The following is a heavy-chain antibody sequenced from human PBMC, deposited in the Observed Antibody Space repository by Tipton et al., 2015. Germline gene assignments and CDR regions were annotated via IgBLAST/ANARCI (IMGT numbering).Heavy chain of an antibody. J-gene: IGHJ4*02. Sequence: SLRLSCAASGFTISTHEMTWVRQAPGKGLEWISYLSALGDTIYYADSVRGRFTISRDNAKNSLYLQMNSLRAEDSAVYYCARSRYTVTPDSWGQGTLVTVSS. CDR2: LSALGDTI. V-gene: IGHV3-48*03. CDR3: ARSRYTVTPDS. D-gene: IGHD4-17*01. CDR1: GFTISTHE.